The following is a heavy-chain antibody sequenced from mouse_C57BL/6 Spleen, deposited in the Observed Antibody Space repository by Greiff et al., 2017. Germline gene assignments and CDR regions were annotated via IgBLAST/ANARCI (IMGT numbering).Heavy chain of an antibody. J-gene: IGHJ4*01. CDR1: GFTFSSYA. CDR2: ISDGGSYT. D-gene: IGHD1-1*01. V-gene: IGHV5-4*01. Sequence: EVQGVESGGGLVKPGGSLKLSCAASGFTFSSYAMSWVRQTPEKRLEWVATISDGGSYTYYPNNVKGRFTISKDNAKNNLYLQMSHLKSEDTAMYYCARDLRGHAMDYWGQGTSVTVSS. CDR3: ARDLRGHAMDY.